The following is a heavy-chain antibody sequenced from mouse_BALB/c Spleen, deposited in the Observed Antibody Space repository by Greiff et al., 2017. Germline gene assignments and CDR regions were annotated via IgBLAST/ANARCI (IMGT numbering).Heavy chain of an antibody. D-gene: IGHD2-3*01. CDR1: GYTFTDYE. CDR3: ARVDDGSLFAD. V-gene: IGHV1-15*01. CDR2: IHPGSGST. J-gene: IGHJ3*01. Sequence: VQLMESGAELVRPGASVKLSCTASGYTFTDYEMHWVKQTPEQGLEWIGAIHPGSGSTAYNQKFKGKATLTADKSSSTAYMELSSLTSEDSAVYYCARVDDGSLFADWGQGTPVTVSA.